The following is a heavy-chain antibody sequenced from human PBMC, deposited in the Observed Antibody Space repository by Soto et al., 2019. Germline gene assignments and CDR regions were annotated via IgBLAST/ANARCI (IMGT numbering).Heavy chain of an antibody. Sequence: ASETLSLPCTVSGGSLSSSSNHWGWIRQPPGKGLEWIGNIYYSENTYYNPSLKSRVTISVDTSKNQFSLRLTSVTAADTAVYYCATHPPYGPLDHWGQGTLVTVSS. CDR3: ATHPPYGPLDH. CDR2: IYYSENT. V-gene: IGHV4-39*01. J-gene: IGHJ4*02. D-gene: IGHD4-17*01. CDR1: GGSLSSSSNH.